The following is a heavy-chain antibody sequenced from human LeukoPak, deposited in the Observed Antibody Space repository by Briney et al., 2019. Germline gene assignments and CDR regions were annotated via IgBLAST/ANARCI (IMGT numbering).Heavy chain of an antibody. CDR3: AKRGESCSSTNCLKYYFDY. V-gene: IGHV3-23*01. D-gene: IGHD2-2*01. Sequence: GGSLTLSCAASGFTFSIFAMSWVRQAPGKGVECVSAFGGGGVDTNYDDAGKGRFTISRDNSKNTLYLQMNSLRAEDTAVYYCAKRGESCSSTNCLKYYFDYWGQGTLVTVSS. CDR2: FGGGGVDT. CDR1: GFTFSIFA. J-gene: IGHJ4*02.